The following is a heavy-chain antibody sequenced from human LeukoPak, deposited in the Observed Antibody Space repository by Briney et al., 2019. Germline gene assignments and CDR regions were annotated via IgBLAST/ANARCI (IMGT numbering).Heavy chain of an antibody. V-gene: IGHV4-59*01. Sequence: SETLSLTCTVSGGSISSYYWSWIRQPPGKGLEWIGYIYYSGSTNYSPSLKSRVTISVDTSKNQFSLKLSSVTAADTAVYYCARGHIAVAAAIKYWGQGTLVTVSS. CDR3: ARGHIAVAAAIKY. J-gene: IGHJ4*02. D-gene: IGHD6-19*01. CDR2: IYYSGST. CDR1: GGSISSYY.